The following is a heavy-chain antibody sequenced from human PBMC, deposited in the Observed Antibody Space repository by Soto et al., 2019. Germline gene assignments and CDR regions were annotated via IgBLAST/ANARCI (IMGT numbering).Heavy chain of an antibody. CDR3: ARGCISTSCYRGGFDY. Sequence: ASVKVSCKASGYTFTGYYMHWVRQAPGQGLEWMGWINPNSGGTNYAQKFQGWVTMTRDTSISTAYMELSRLRSDDTAVYYCARGCISTSCYRGGFDYWGQGTLVTVSS. J-gene: IGHJ4*02. CDR2: INPNSGGT. V-gene: IGHV1-2*04. D-gene: IGHD2-2*02. CDR1: GYTFTGYY.